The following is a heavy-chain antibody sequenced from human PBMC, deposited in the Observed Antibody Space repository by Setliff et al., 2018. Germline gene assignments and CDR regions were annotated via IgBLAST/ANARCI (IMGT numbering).Heavy chain of an antibody. CDR3: ARDHRGWHTFDI. CDR1: GGSISSSIYY. Sequence: SETLSLTCSVSGGSISSSIYYWGWIRQPPGKGLEWIGYIYYSGSTYYNPSLKSRVTISVDTSKNQFSLKLSSVTAADTAVYYCARDHRGWHTFDIWGQGTMVTVS. V-gene: IGHV4-39*07. D-gene: IGHD2-15*01. CDR2: IYYSGST. J-gene: IGHJ3*02.